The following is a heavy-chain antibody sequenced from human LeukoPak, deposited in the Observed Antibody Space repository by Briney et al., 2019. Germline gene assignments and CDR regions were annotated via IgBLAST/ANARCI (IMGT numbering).Heavy chain of an antibody. Sequence: SETLSLTRAVYGGSFSGYYWSWIRQPPGKGLEWIGEINHSGSTNYNPSLKSRVTISVDTSKNQFSLKLSSVTAADTAVYYCASYYDFWSGPYFDYWGQGTLVTVSS. CDR3: ASYYDFWSGPYFDY. J-gene: IGHJ4*02. V-gene: IGHV4-34*01. D-gene: IGHD3-3*01. CDR2: INHSGST. CDR1: GGSFSGYY.